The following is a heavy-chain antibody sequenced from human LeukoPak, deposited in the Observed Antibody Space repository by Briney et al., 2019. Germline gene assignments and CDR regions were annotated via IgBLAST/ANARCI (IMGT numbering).Heavy chain of an antibody. CDR1: GGSISSYY. Sequence: TSETLSLTCTVSGGSISSYYWSWIRQPPGKGLEWIGYIYYSGSTNYNPSPKSRVTISVDTSKNQFSLKLSSVTAADTAVYYCARHVEQRLTPFDYWGQGILVTVSS. CDR3: ARHVEQRLTPFDY. J-gene: IGHJ4*02. CDR2: IYYSGST. D-gene: IGHD6-19*01. V-gene: IGHV4-59*08.